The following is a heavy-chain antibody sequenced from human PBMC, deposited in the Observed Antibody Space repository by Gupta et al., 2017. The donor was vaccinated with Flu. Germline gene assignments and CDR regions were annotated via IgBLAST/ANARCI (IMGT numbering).Heavy chain of an antibody. J-gene: IGHJ4*02. Sequence: NGVGVGWIRQPPGKALEWLAINYWDDDKRYSPSLKSRLTITKDTSKNQVVLTMTTVDPVDTATYFCARGVRRPDCSGGTCYYFDYWGQGTQVTVSS. V-gene: IGHV2-5*02. CDR1: NGVG. D-gene: IGHD2-15*01. CDR3: ARGVRRPDCSGGTCYYFDY. CDR2: NYWDDDK.